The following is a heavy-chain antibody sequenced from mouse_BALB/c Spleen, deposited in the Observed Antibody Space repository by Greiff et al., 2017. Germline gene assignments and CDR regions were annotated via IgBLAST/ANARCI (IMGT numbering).Heavy chain of an antibody. Sequence: EVKVEESGGGLVQPGGSLRLSCATSGFTFTDYYMSWVRQPPGKALEWLGFIRNKANGNTTEYSASVKGRFTISRDNSQSILYLQMNTLRAEDSATYYCARDGGTGTLDYWGQDTTLTVSS. CDR2: IRNKANGNTT. V-gene: IGHV7-3*02. D-gene: IGHD4-1*01. CDR3: ARDGGTGTLDY. J-gene: IGHJ2*01. CDR1: GFTFTDYY.